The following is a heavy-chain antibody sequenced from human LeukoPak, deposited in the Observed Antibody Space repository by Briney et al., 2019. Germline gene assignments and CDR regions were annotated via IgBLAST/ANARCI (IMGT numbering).Heavy chain of an antibody. Sequence: GGSLRLSCAASGFTFSNYVISWVRQAPGKGLEWLTAIISSGTTRYYAESVKGRFTISRDNSNNTVFLEMNSLRVEDTAVYYCAKSLTIWSSGSLDHWGQGTLVTVSS. J-gene: IGHJ4*02. D-gene: IGHD3-22*01. CDR2: IISSGTTR. V-gene: IGHV3-23*01. CDR3: AKSLTIWSSGSLDH. CDR1: GFTFSNYV.